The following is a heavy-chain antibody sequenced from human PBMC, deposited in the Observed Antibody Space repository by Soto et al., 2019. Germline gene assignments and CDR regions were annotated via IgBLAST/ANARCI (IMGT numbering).Heavy chain of an antibody. CDR1: GFTLTSYG. CDR2: ICRGGDT. J-gene: IGHJ6*02. Sequence: EVQLLESGGGLVQPGGSLRLSCEVSGFTLTSYGMNWVRQAPDKGLEWVSTICRGGDTYYADSVKGRFTISRDNAKNTLFLQMNSLRAEDTALYFCAKDGTTAGIHYYGMDVWGQGTTVTVSS. V-gene: IGHV3-23*01. CDR3: AKDGTTAGIHYYGMDV. D-gene: IGHD1-1*01.